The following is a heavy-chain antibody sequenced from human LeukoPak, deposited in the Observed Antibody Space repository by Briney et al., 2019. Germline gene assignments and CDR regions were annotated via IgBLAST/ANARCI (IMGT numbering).Heavy chain of an antibody. CDR1: GGSFSGYY. J-gene: IGHJ6*02. D-gene: IGHD3-3*01. Sequence: SETLSLTCAVYGGSFSGYYWSWIRQPPGKGLEWIGEINHSGSTNYNPSLKSRVTISVDTSKNQFSLKLGSVTAADTAVYYCARGFGVVINYYGMDVWGQGTTVTVSS. CDR3: ARGFGVVINYYGMDV. V-gene: IGHV4-34*01. CDR2: INHSGST.